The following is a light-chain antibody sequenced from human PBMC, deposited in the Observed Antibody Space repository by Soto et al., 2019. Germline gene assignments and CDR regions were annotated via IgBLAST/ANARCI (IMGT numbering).Light chain of an antibody. CDR1: QDISNS. Sequence: DIQLTQSPSLLSASVGDRVTTTCRASQDISNSLAWYQQKPGKAPKPMIYDASTLQSGVPSRFRGSGSGTEFTFTINSLQPEAFETYSCQKLNTYPLTFGQGTRLEIK. CDR3: QKLNTYPLT. CDR2: DAS. J-gene: IGKJ5*01. V-gene: IGKV1-9*01.